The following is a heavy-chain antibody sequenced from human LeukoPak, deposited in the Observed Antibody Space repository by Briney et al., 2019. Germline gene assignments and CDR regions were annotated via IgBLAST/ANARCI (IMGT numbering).Heavy chain of an antibody. CDR3: ARDSIVGAPSENLDY. CDR1: GYTFTSYY. Sequence: GASVKVSRKASGYTFTSYYMHWVRQAPGQGLEWMGIINPSGGSTSYAQKFQGRVTMTRDMSTSTVYMELSSLRSEDTAVYYCARDSIVGAPSENLDYWGQGTLVTVSS. J-gene: IGHJ4*02. CDR2: INPSGGST. V-gene: IGHV1-46*01. D-gene: IGHD1-26*01.